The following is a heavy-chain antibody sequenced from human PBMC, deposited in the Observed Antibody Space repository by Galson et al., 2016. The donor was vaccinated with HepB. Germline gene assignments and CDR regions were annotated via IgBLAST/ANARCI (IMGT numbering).Heavy chain of an antibody. CDR1: GFIFSSYS. J-gene: IGHJ4*02. Sequence: SLRLSCAASGFIFSSYSMNWVRQAPGKGLERVSYISRSTPTIYYADSVKGRLTVSRDNAKNSLYLQMNNLRDEDTAVYYCARDPHALDFWGQGTLVTVSS. CDR3: ARDPHALDF. CDR2: ISRSTPTI. V-gene: IGHV3-48*02.